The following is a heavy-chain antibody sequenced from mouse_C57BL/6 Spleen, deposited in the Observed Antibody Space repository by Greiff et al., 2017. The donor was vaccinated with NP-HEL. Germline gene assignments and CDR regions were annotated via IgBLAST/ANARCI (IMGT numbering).Heavy chain of an antibody. CDR1: GFTFSSYA. Sequence: EVKLVESGGGLVKPGGSLKLSCAASGFTFSSYAMSWVRQTPEKRLEWVATISYGGSYTYYPDNVKGRFTISRDNAKNNLYLQMSHLKSEDTAMYYWARFHYDYDRGGWFAYWGQGTLVTVSA. J-gene: IGHJ3*01. V-gene: IGHV5-4*03. CDR3: ARFHYDYDRGGWFAY. CDR2: ISYGGSYT. D-gene: IGHD2-4*01.